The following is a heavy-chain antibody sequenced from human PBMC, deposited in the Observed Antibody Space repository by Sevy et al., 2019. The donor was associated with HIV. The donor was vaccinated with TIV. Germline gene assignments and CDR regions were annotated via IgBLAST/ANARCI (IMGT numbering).Heavy chain of an antibody. D-gene: IGHD2-8*01. J-gene: IGHJ6*02. CDR1: GFTFSNYV. CDR3: ARQPRYCSHGVCYSGGEYYYYYGMDV. Sequence: QLGGSLRLSCAPSGFTFSNYVIHWVRQAPGKGLEWVAVISFDGSNKYYADSVRGRFTISRDNSKNTLYLQMNSLRLDDTAVYYCARQPRYCSHGVCYSGGEYYYYYGMDVWGQGTTVTVSS. CDR2: ISFDGSNK. V-gene: IGHV3-30*03.